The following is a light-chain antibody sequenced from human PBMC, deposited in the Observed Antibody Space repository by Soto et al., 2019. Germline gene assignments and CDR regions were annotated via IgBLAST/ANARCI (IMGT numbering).Light chain of an antibody. CDR2: DVN. Sequence: QSVLTQPRSVSGSAGQSVTISCTGISTDGGGYSSVSCYQQHPGKPPKLILYDVNKGPSGVPDRVSGSRSGNTASLTISGLQTEDEADYYCCSYAGSYILFGGGTKVTVL. V-gene: IGLV2-11*01. J-gene: IGLJ2*01. CDR3: CSYAGSYIL. CDR1: STDGGGYSS.